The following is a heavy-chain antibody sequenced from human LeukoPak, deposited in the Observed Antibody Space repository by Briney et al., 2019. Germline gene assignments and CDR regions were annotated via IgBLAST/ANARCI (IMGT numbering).Heavy chain of an antibody. V-gene: IGHV4-59*12. CDR1: GGSISSNY. CDR2: FYNSGSR. D-gene: IGHD6-13*01. J-gene: IGHJ3*02. Sequence: PSETLSLTCSVAGGSISSNYWSWIRQPPGKGLEWIGSFYNSGSRNYNPSLKSRVTISVDTSKNQFSLKLSSVTAADTAVYYCARGKTIGYSSSWYGRGVFDIWGQGTMVTVSS. CDR3: ARGKTIGYSSSWYGRGVFDI.